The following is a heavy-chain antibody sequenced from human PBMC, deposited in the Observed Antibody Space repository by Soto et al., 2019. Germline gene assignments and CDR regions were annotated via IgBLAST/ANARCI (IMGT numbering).Heavy chain of an antibody. CDR1: GYTFTSYG. CDR3: ARVKGKLQALYYFDY. Sequence: ASVKVSCKASGYTFTSYGISWVRQAPGQGLEWMGWISAYNGNTNYAQKLQGRVTMTTDTSTSTAYMEPRSLRSDDTAVYYCARVKGKLQALYYFDYWGQGTLVTVSS. V-gene: IGHV1-18*01. D-gene: IGHD2-15*01. CDR2: ISAYNGNT. J-gene: IGHJ4*02.